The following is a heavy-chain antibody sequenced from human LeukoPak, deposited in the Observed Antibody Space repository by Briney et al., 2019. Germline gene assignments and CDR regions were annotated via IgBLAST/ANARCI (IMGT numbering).Heavy chain of an antibody. D-gene: IGHD6-19*01. V-gene: IGHV3-23*01. CDR1: GFTFSSYA. J-gene: IGHJ4*02. CDR3: AKVTTASSGRGSDY. CDR2: VGNGGDGT. Sequence: PGGSLRLSCAASGFTFSSYAIAWVRQAPGKGLEWVSTVGNGGDGTYYADSVKGRFTISRDNSKNTLYLQMSSLRAEDTAVYYCAKVTTASSGRGSDYWGPGTLVTVSS.